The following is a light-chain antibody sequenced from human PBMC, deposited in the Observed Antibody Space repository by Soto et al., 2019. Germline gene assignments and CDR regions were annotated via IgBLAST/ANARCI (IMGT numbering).Light chain of an antibody. CDR3: QSADSSGGYHVI. V-gene: IGLV3-25*02. J-gene: IGLJ2*01. CDR2: KDS. CDR1: SLPKQN. Sequence: SYALTQPPSVSVSPGQTARITCSGDSLPKQNAYWYQQKPGQAPVLAIYKDSERPSGIPERFSGSSSGTIVTLTISGVQAEDEADYYCQSADSSGGYHVIFGGGTKVTVL.